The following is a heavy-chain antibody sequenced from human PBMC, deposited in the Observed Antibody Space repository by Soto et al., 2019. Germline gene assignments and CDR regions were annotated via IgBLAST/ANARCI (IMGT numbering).Heavy chain of an antibody. CDR3: ARGRYGDY. Sequence: QVHLMQSGAEVKKPRASVKVSCKGSGYAFTTYGITWVRQAPGQGLEWMGWISAHNGNTNYAQKLQGRVTVTRDTSTSTAYMELRSLRSDDTAVYYCARGRYGDYWGQGALVTVSS. V-gene: IGHV1-18*01. D-gene: IGHD1-1*01. CDR2: ISAHNGNT. CDR1: GYAFTTYG. J-gene: IGHJ4*02.